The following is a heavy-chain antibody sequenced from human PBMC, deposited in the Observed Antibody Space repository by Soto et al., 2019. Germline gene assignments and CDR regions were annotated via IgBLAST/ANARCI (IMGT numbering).Heavy chain of an antibody. V-gene: IGHV4-59*12. J-gene: IGHJ4*02. CDR2: IYYSGST. D-gene: IGHD3-3*01. CDR1: GGSISSYY. CDR3: ARVGVRSGYYIGSLDY. Sequence: SETLSLTCTVSGGSISSYYWSWIRQPPGKGLEWIGYIYYSGSTNYNPSLKSRVTISVDTSKNQFSLKLSSVTAADTAVYYCARVGVRSGYYIGSLDYWGQGTLVTVSS.